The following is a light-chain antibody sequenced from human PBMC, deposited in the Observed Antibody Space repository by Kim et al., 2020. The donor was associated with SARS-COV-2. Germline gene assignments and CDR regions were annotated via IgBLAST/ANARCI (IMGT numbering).Light chain of an antibody. CDR1: SSDVGAFNY. Sequence: QSALTQPPSASGSPGQSVTISCTGTSSDVGAFNYVSWYQQHPGKAPKLMIYEVSTRPSGVPDRFSGSKSGNTASLTVSGLQAEDEADYYCSSYAGSNLYVFGTGTKVTVL. V-gene: IGLV2-8*01. J-gene: IGLJ1*01. CDR3: SSYAGSNLYV. CDR2: EVS.